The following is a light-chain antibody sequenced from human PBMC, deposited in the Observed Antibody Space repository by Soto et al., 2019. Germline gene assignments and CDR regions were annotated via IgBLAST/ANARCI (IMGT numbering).Light chain of an antibody. J-gene: IGLJ3*02. CDR1: STDVGGYNF. Sequence: QSVLTQPASVSGSLGQSITMSCTGTSTDVGGYNFVSWYQQHPDKAPKLLIYEVTNRPSGVSNRFSGSKSGNTASLTISGLQAEDEADYYCAAWDDSLRGWVFGGGTKLTV. CDR3: AAWDDSLRGWV. V-gene: IGLV2-14*01. CDR2: EVT.